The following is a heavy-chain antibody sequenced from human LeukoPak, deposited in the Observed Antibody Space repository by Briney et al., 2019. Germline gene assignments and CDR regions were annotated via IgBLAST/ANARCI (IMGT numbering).Heavy chain of an antibody. CDR3: ARAGIAVAGITYYYYYGMDV. Sequence: TLSLTCTVSGGSISRGSYYWSWLRQPAGKGLEWFGRIYTSGSTNYNPSLKSRVTISVDTSKNQFSLKLSSVTAADTAVYYCARAGIAVAGITYYYYYGMDVWGQGTTVTVSS. D-gene: IGHD6-19*01. V-gene: IGHV4-61*02. J-gene: IGHJ6*02. CDR2: IYTSGST. CDR1: GGSISRGSYY.